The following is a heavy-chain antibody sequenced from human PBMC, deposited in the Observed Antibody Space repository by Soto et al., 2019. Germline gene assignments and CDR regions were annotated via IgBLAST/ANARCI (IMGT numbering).Heavy chain of an antibody. CDR1: GFTFSSYS. D-gene: IGHD1-26*01. J-gene: IGHJ4*01. CDR2: ISSGSKTI. Sequence: GGSLRLSCAASGFTFSSYSVNWVRQAPGKGLEWISYISSGSKTIYYADSVKGRFTVSRDNAKNSQYLQMNSLRDEDTAVYYCTREDILGARSFDYWGHGTLVTVSS. CDR3: TREDILGARSFDY. V-gene: IGHV3-48*02.